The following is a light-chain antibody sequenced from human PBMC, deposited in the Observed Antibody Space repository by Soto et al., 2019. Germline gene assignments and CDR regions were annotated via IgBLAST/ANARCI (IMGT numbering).Light chain of an antibody. Sequence: QSVLTQAASVSGSLGQSMTISCTGTSSDVGAYNYVSWYQQQPGKAPKLMISEVSNRPSGVSNRFSGSKSGNTASLIISGLQAEDEADYYCCSFTSITTYVFGTGTKVTVL. V-gene: IGLV2-14*01. J-gene: IGLJ1*01. CDR1: SSDVGAYNY. CDR2: EVS. CDR3: CSFTSITTYV.